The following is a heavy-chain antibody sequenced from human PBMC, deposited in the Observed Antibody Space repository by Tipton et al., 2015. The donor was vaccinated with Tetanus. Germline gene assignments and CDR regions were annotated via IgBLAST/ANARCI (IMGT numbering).Heavy chain of an antibody. D-gene: IGHD6-13*01. CDR3: ARDSSSWGRYWYFDL. CDR1: GFTFSSYG. V-gene: IGHV3-33*01. J-gene: IGHJ2*01. Sequence: SLRLSCAASGFTFSSYGMHWVRQAPGKGLEWVAVIWYDGSNKYYADSVKGRFTISRDNSKNTLYLQMNSLRAEDTAVYYCARDSSSWGRYWYFDLWGRGTLVTVSS. CDR2: IWYDGSNK.